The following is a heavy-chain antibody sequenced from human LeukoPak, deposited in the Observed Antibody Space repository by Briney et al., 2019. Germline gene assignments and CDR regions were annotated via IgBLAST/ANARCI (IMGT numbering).Heavy chain of an antibody. Sequence: GASVKVSCKASGYTFTGYYMHWVRQAPGQGLEWMGWINPNSGGTNYAQKFQGRVTMTRDTSISTAYMELSRLRSDDTAVYYCARWDCSGGSCYSGFDYWGQGTLVTVSS. CDR2: INPNSGGT. D-gene: IGHD2-15*01. CDR1: GYTFTGYY. V-gene: IGHV1-2*02. CDR3: ARWDCSGGSCYSGFDY. J-gene: IGHJ4*02.